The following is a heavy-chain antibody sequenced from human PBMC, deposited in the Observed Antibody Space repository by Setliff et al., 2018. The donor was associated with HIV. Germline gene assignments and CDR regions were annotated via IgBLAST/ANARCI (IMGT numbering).Heavy chain of an antibody. CDR2: IYYSETT. CDR3: ARDPGGLYCRSTSCQGGCFDP. Sequence: PSETLSLTCTVSGDFFSSDYYWGWIRQSSGKGLEWIGSIYYSETTNNNPSLKSRVTISVDTSKNQLSLKLRSVTAADTAVYYCARDPGGLYCRSTSCQGGCFDPWGQGTLVTVSS. V-gene: IGHV4-38-2*02. J-gene: IGHJ5*02. CDR1: GDFFSSDYY. D-gene: IGHD2-2*01.